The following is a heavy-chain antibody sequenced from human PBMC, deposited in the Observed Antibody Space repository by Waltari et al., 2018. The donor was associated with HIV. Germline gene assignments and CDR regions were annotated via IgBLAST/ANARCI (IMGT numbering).Heavy chain of an antibody. V-gene: IGHV3-48*01. CDR2: ISSSSSTI. CDR1: GFTFSSYS. J-gene: IGHJ4*02. CDR3: ARRNVGAIDY. D-gene: IGHD1-26*01. Sequence: EVQLVESGGGLVQPGGSLRLSCAASGFTFSSYSLNWVRQAPGKGLEWVSYISSSSSTIYYADSVKGRFTISRDNAKNSLYLQMNSLRAEDTAVYYCARRNVGAIDYWGQGTLVTVSS.